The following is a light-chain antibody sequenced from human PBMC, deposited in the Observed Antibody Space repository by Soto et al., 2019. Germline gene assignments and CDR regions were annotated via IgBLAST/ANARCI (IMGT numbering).Light chain of an antibody. V-gene: IGKV1-39*01. Sequence: DIQMTQSPSSLSAFAGDRGTITCRASQSISSYLNWYQQKSGKAPKLLIYAASSVQSGVPTRFIGSGSGTDFTLTISRLQFDDFANYYCQPSYTIPWTFGQGTKVEIK. CDR1: QSISSY. J-gene: IGKJ1*01. CDR3: QPSYTIPWT. CDR2: AAS.